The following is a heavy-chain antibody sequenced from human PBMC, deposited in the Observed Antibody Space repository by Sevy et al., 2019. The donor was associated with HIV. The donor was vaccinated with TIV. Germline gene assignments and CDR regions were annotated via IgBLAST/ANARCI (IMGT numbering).Heavy chain of an antibody. V-gene: IGHV4-30-4*01. J-gene: IGHJ5*02. D-gene: IGHD4-17*01. Sequence: SETLSLTCTVSGGSISRGDYYWSWIRQPPGKGLEWIGYIYYSGSTYYNPSLKSRVTISVDTSKNQFSLKLSSVTAADTAVYYCARGGYGDYGWFDPWGQGTLVTVSS. CDR1: GGSISRGDYY. CDR3: ARGGYGDYGWFDP. CDR2: IYYSGST.